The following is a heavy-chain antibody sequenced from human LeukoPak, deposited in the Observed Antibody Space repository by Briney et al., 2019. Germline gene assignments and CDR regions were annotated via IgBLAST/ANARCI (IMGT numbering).Heavy chain of an antibody. CDR2: ISGNGGRT. CDR1: GFTFTTYA. Sequence: PGGSLRLSCTASGFTFTTYAMSWVRQAPGKGLEWVSTISGNGGRTYYEDSVKGRFTISRDNSKNTLYLQMNSLRAEDTAVYYCAKGGSARVFDYWGQGTLVTVSS. V-gene: IGHV3-23*01. D-gene: IGHD6-25*01. J-gene: IGHJ4*02. CDR3: AKGGSARVFDY.